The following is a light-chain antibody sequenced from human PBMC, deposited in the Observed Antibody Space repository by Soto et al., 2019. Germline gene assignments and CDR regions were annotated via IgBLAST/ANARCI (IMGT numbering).Light chain of an antibody. J-gene: IGKJ1*01. V-gene: IGKV1-39*01. CDR1: QTVSKF. CDR2: STS. Sequence: IQMTQSPSSLSASFGDRVTIACRASQTVSKFVNWYQQKPGKVPAXLIYSTSTLYSGVPSRFSGSGYGTEFNLTINGLQTEDFATYYCQQTYTLPRTFAQGTKVDIK. CDR3: QQTYTLPRT.